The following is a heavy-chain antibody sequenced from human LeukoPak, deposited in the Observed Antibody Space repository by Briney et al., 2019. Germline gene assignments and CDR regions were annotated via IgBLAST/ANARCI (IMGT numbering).Heavy chain of an antibody. V-gene: IGHV1-8*03. CDR2: INPNSGET. D-gene: IGHD3-22*01. Sequence: GASVKVSCKTSGYTPTNYDIKWVRQDTGQGLEGMGWINPNSGETVYAQKFQGRVTITRNTSIGTAYVELGGLRSDDTAVYYCARGRRGRQTVVVMPDAFDLWGQGTMVTVSS. CDR1: GYTPTNYD. CDR3: ARGRRGRQTVVVMPDAFDL. J-gene: IGHJ3*01.